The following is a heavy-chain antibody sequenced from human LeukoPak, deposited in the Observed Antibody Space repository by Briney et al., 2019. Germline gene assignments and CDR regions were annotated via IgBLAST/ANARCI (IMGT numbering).Heavy chain of an antibody. CDR1: RGTFSSYA. V-gene: IGHV1-69*13. D-gene: IGHD3-9*01. CDR2: IIPIFGTA. Sequence: ASVKVSCKASRGTFSSYAISWVRQAPGQGLEWMGGIIPIFGTANYAQKFQGRVTITADESTSTAYMELSSLRSEDTAVYYCARAGYDILTGYSDYYYYGMDVWGKGTTVTVSS. J-gene: IGHJ6*04. CDR3: ARAGYDILTGYSDYYYYGMDV.